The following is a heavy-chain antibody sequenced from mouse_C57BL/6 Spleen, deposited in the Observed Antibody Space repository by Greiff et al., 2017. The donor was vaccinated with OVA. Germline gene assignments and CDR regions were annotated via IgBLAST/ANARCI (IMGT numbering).Heavy chain of an antibody. CDR2: IRSKSSNNAT. V-gene: IGHV10-3*01. CDR1: GFTFNTYA. Sequence: EVKVVESGGGLVQPKGSLKLSCAASGFTFNTYAMHWVRQAPGKGLEWVARIRSKSSNNATYYADSVKDRFTISRDDSQSMLYLQMNNLKTGDTAMYYCVRDPEGFAYWGQGTLVTVSA. CDR3: VRDPEGFAY. J-gene: IGHJ3*01.